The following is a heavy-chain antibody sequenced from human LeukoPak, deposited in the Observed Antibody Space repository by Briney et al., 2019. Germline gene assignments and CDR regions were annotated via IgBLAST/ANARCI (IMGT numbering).Heavy chain of an antibody. D-gene: IGHD6-19*01. CDR1: GYSFTYYW. CDR2: IWPGDSEV. V-gene: IGHV5-51*01. Sequence: GESLKISCKGSGYSFTYYWIAWVRQMPGKGLEWMGIIWPGDSEVRYSPSFQGQVTISVDKSVDTAYLQWGSLKASDSAMYYCARKGKDSSRLFWFDPWGQGTLVTVSS. J-gene: IGHJ5*02. CDR3: ARKGKDSSRLFWFDP.